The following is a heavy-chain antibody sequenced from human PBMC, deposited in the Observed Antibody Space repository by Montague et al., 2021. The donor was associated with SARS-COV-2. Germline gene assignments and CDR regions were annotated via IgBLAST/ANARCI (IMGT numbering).Heavy chain of an antibody. CDR3: ARGRRTVVVAGAVLAGRAFDI. J-gene: IGHJ3*02. CDR1: GGSFSDYY. CDR2: VNHSGTT. D-gene: IGHD2-2*01. Sequence: SETLSLTCAVSGGSFSDYYWSWIRQPPGKGLEWIGEVNHSGTTNYNPSVKSGVTISEDTSKDQFYLRLNSVTAADTAVYYCARGRRTVVVAGAVLAGRAFDIWGQGTMVTVSS. V-gene: IGHV4-34*01.